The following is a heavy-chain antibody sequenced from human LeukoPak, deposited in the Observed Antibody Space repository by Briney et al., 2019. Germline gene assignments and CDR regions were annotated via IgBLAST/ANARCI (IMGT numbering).Heavy chain of an antibody. D-gene: IGHD1-26*01. J-gene: IGHJ4*02. CDR3: ARGYSGSITYPALDY. Sequence: GASVTVSCKASGGTFSSYAISWVRQAPGQGLEWMGGIIPIFGTANYAQKFQGRVTITADESTSTAYMELSSLRSEDTAVYYCARGYSGSITYPALDYWGQGTLVTVSS. V-gene: IGHV1-69*13. CDR1: GGTFSSYA. CDR2: IIPIFGTA.